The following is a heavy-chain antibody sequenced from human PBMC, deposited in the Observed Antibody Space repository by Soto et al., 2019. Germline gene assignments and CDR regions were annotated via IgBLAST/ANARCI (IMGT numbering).Heavy chain of an antibody. CDR2: ISGSGGST. D-gene: IGHD5-12*01. J-gene: IGHJ4*02. CDR1: GFTFSSYA. Sequence: GGSLRLSCAASGFTFSSYAMSWVRQAPGKGLEWVSAISGSGGSTYYADSVKGRFTISRDNSKNTLYLQMNSLRAEDTAVYYCAKDSLRGSGYDSTFDYWGQGTLVTVSS. V-gene: IGHV3-23*01. CDR3: AKDSLRGSGYDSTFDY.